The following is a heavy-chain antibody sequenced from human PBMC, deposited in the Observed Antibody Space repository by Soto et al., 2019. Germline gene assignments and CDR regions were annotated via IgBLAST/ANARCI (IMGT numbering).Heavy chain of an antibody. CDR1: GFTFSGSA. CDR3: ELRFLEWGNGMNV. V-gene: IGHV3-73*01. CDR2: IRSKANSYAT. Sequence: GGSLRLSCAASGFTFSGSAMHWVRQASGKGLEWVGRIRSKANSYATAYAASAKGRFTISRDDSKNTAYLQMNSLRTEDTAVYYCELRFLEWGNGMNVWGQGTTVTVSS. D-gene: IGHD3-3*01. J-gene: IGHJ6*02.